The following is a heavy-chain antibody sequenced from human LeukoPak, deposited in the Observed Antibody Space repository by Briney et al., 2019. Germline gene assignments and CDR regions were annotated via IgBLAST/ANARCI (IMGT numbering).Heavy chain of an antibody. V-gene: IGHV3-23*01. D-gene: IGHD4-4*01. CDR1: GFTFSSYA. CDR3: ASPVTTSQHYYYYGMDV. CDR2: ISGSGGST. Sequence: GGSLRLSCAASGFTFSSYAMSWVRQAPGKGLEWVSAISGSGGSTYYADSVKGRFTISRDNSKNTLYLQMNSLRAEDTAVYYCASPVTTSQHYYYYGMDVWGQGTTVTVSS. J-gene: IGHJ6*02.